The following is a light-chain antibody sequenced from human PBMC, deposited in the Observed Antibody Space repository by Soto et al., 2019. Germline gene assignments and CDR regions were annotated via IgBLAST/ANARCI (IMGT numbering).Light chain of an antibody. V-gene: IGKV1-5*03. CDR1: QSISHW. Sequence: DIQMTQSPSTLSAFVGDRVTITCRASQSISHWLAWYQQKPGKAPTVLIYQASTLQSGVPSRFSGSGSRTEFTLTINSLQPDDFATYYCQQYSSYSITFGGGTKVE. CDR2: QAS. CDR3: QQYSSYSIT. J-gene: IGKJ4*01.